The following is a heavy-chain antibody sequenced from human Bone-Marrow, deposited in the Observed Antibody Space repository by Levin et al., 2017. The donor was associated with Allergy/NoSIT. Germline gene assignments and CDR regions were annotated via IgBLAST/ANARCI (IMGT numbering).Heavy chain of an antibody. V-gene: IGHV1-69-2*01. CDR2: VDPEDGEA. J-gene: IGHJ4*02. D-gene: IGHD3-16*01. CDR3: VTWGRPTLPTLHDS. Sequence: ASVKVSCRVSARYITDYYIHWVQQAPGKGLEWVGLVDPEDGEARHSPDFQGRVTITADTSAATAYMELRSLKSDDTAVYFCVTWGRPTLPTLHDSWGQGTLVTVSS. CDR1: ARYITDYY.